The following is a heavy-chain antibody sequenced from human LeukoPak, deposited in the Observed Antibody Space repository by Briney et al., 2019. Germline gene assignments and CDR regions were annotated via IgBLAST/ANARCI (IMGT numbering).Heavy chain of an antibody. CDR1: GGSISIYY. CDR3: AREEKLNWFDP. J-gene: IGHJ5*02. Sequence: SETPSLTCTVPGGSISIYYWSWIPQPPRKGLERIGYIYYSGSTNYNPSLKSRVTISVDTSKKQFSLKLSSVTAADTAVYYCAREEKLNWFDPWGQGTLVTVSS. CDR2: IYYSGST. D-gene: IGHD1-7*01. V-gene: IGHV4-59*01.